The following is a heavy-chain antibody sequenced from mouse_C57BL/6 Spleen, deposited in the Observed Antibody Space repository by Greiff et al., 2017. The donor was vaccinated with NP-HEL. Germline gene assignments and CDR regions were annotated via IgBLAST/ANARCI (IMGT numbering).Heavy chain of an antibody. Sequence: QVHVKQPGAELVKPGASVKVSCKASGYTFTSYWMHWVKQRPGQGLEWIGRIHPSDSDTNYNQKFKGKATLTVDKSSSTAYMQLSSLTSEDSAVYYCAIERLRKDYFDYWGQGTTLTVSS. CDR3: AIERLRKDYFDY. CDR2: IHPSDSDT. D-gene: IGHD2-4*01. V-gene: IGHV1-74*01. CDR1: GYTFTSYW. J-gene: IGHJ2*01.